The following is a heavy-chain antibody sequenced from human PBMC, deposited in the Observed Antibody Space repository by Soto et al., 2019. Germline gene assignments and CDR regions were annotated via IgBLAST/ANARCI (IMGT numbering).Heavy chain of an antibody. CDR3: ARILDYYDSRGYYYVPAFDI. Sequence: ASVKVSCKASGYTFTSYAMHWVRQAPGQRLEWMGWINAGNGNTKYSQKFQGRVTITRDTSASTAYMELSSLRSEDTAVYYCARILDYYDSRGYYYVPAFDIWGQGTMVTVSS. CDR1: GYTFTSYA. CDR2: INAGNGNT. V-gene: IGHV1-3*01. J-gene: IGHJ3*02. D-gene: IGHD3-22*01.